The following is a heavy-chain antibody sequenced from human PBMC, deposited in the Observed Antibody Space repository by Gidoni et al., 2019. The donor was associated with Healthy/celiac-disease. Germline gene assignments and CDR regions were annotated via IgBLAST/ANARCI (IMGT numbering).Heavy chain of an antibody. V-gene: IGHV1-18*01. CDR2: ISAYNGNT. Sequence: QVQLVQSGAEVQKPGASVKVSCKASGYTCTSYGISWVRQAPGQGREWRGWISAYNGNTNYAQKLQVRVTMTTDTSTSTAYMDLRSLRSDDTSVYYCARVASPHRGWFDPWGQGTLVTVSS. CDR1: GYTCTSYG. J-gene: IGHJ5*02. D-gene: IGHD3-16*01. CDR3: ARVASPHRGWFDP.